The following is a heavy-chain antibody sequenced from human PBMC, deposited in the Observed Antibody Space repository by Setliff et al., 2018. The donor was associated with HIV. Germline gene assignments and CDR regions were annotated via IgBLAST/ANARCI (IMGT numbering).Heavy chain of an antibody. CDR1: GYIFNSYE. Sequence: GASVKVSCKASGYIFNSYEMHWVRQAPGQGLEWMGIINPSGSITSYAQKFQGRVTMTRDTATSTVYLELSSLRSEDTAVYYCTREPPRRWGTVTGDYWGQGTLVTVSS. D-gene: IGHD4-17*01. CDR2: INPSGSIT. CDR3: TREPPRRWGTVTGDY. V-gene: IGHV1-46*02. J-gene: IGHJ4*02.